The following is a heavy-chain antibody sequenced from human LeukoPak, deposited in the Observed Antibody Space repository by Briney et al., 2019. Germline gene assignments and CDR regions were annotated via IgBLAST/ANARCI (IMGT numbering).Heavy chain of an antibody. CDR2: IRSKAYGGTT. D-gene: IGHD3-22*01. CDR1: GFTFGDYA. J-gene: IGHJ4*02. V-gene: IGHV3-49*04. CDR3: TRVHYYDSSDNIFDY. Sequence: GGSLRLSCTASGFTFGDYAVSWVRQAPGKGLEWVGFIRSKAYGGTTEYAASVKGRFTISRDDSKSIAYLQMNSLKTEDTAVYYCTRVHYYDSSDNIFDYWGQGTLVTVSS.